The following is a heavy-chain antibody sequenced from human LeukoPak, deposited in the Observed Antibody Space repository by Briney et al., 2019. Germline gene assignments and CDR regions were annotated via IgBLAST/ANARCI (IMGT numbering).Heavy chain of an antibody. CDR1: GFTFSSYS. J-gene: IGHJ4*02. CDR2: ISATGGST. D-gene: IGHD1-26*01. V-gene: IGHV3-23*01. Sequence: RGSLRLSCAASGFTFSSYSMNWVRQAPGKGLEWVSGISATGGSTYHADSVKGRFTFSRDNSKNTLYLQMNSLRAEDTAVYFCAKAMGAIDHDYWGQGTLVTVSS. CDR3: AKAMGAIDHDY.